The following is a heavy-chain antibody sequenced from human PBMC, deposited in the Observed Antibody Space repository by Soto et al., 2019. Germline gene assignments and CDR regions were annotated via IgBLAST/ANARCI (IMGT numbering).Heavy chain of an antibody. CDR1: GFTFSSYW. D-gene: IGHD3-3*01. J-gene: IGHJ5*02. CDR3: AGEDTYYDFWSGYYTLTGAWFDP. CDR2: IKQDGSEK. Sequence: GGSLRLSCAASGFTFSSYWMSWVRQAPGKGLEWVANIKQDGSEKYYVDSVKGRFTISRDNAKNSLYLQMNSLRAEDTAVYYCAGEDTYYDFWSGYYTLTGAWFDPWGQGTLVTVSS. V-gene: IGHV3-7*05.